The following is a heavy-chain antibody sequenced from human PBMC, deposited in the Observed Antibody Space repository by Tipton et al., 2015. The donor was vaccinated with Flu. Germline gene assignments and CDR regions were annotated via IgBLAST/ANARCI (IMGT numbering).Heavy chain of an antibody. Sequence: SLRLSCAASGFTFSSYSMHWVRQAPGKGLEWVSSISSSSSYIYYADSVKGRFTISRDNAKNSLYLQMNSLRAEDTAVYYCASDSYYDSSGYYGDYWGQGTLVTVSS. CDR1: GFTFSSYS. CDR2: ISSSSSYI. J-gene: IGHJ4*02. D-gene: IGHD3-22*01. V-gene: IGHV3-21*01. CDR3: ASDSYYDSSGYYGDY.